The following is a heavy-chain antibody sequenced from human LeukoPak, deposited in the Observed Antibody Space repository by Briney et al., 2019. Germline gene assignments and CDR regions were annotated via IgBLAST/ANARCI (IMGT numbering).Heavy chain of an antibody. V-gene: IGHV3-23*01. CDR3: AKEYTGTFSPFPSYFDN. CDR2: ISGVGGTT. Sequence: GGSLRLSCAASGFTLSSYAMSWVRQAPGKGLEWVSAISGVGGTTYYADSVKGRFTISRDNSKNTLYLQMNSLRAEDTAIYYCAKEYTGTFSPFPSYFDNWGQGTLVTVSS. CDR1: GFTLSSYA. J-gene: IGHJ4*02. D-gene: IGHD1-26*01.